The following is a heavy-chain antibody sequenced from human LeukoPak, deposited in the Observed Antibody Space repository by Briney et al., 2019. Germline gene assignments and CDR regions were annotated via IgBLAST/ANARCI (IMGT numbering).Heavy chain of an antibody. J-gene: IGHJ6*02. Sequence: GRSLRLSCAASGFTFSSYGMHWVRQAPGKGLEWVAVIWYDGSNKYYADSVKGRFTISRDNSKNTLYLQMNGLRAEDTAVYYCARDSCSGGSCYYYYYGMDVWGQGTTVTVSS. CDR1: GFTFSSYG. D-gene: IGHD2-15*01. V-gene: IGHV3-33*01. CDR3: ARDSCSGGSCYYYYYGMDV. CDR2: IWYDGSNK.